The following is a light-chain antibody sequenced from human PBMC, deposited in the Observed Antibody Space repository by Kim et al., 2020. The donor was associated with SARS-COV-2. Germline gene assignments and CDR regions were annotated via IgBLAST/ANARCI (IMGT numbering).Light chain of an antibody. CDR3: ATWDDTLDVGV. V-gene: IGLV1-51*01. CDR1: SSNFGDND. CDR2: DDH. J-gene: IGLJ3*02. Sequence: GQKVTTSCPGGSSNFGDNDVSWYQHLPGTAPKLLIYDDHQRPSGTPDRFSGSKSGTSATLVITGLQTGDEADYYCATWDDTLDVGVFGGGTELTVL.